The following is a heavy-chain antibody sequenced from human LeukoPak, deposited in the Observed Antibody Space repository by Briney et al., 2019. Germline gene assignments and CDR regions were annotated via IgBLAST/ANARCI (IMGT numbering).Heavy chain of an antibody. CDR1: GYTFTSYG. J-gene: IGHJ5*02. CDR3: ARGLGYCSGGSCYSPWFDP. V-gene: IGHV1-18*01. Sequence: VSCKXSGYTFTSYGISWVRQAPGQGLEWMGWISAYNGNTNYAQKLQGRVTMTTDTSTSTAYMELRSLRSDDTAVYYCARGLGYCSGGSCYSPWFDPWGQGTLVTVSS. D-gene: IGHD2-15*01. CDR2: ISAYNGNT.